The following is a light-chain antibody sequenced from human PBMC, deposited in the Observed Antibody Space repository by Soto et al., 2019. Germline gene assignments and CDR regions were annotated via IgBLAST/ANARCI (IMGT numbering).Light chain of an antibody. CDR2: DDS. V-gene: IGLV2-23*01. J-gene: IGLJ1*01. Sequence: QSVLTQPASVSGSPGQSITFSCTGTSRDVGNYNLVSWYQHHPGKAPKLIIYDDSKRPSGVSNRFSGSKSDNTASLTISGLQAEDEADYYCSSYAGPSTRYVFGTGTKLTVL. CDR3: SSYAGPSTRYV. CDR1: SRDVGNYNL.